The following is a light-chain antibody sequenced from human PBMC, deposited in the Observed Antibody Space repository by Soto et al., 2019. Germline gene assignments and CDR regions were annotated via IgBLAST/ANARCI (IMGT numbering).Light chain of an antibody. CDR3: QQYGRFLT. V-gene: IGKV1-5*03. CDR1: QSIDTA. Sequence: DIQMTQSPSTLSASVGYRVTITCRASQSIDTALAWYQQKPGKAPNLLIYRASNLESGVPSRFSGSGSGTEFTLAISSRQPDDFATYYCQQYGRFLTFGQGTKLEIK. CDR2: RAS. J-gene: IGKJ2*01.